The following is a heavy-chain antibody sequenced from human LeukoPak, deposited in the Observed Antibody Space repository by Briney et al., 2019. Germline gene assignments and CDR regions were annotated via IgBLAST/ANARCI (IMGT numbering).Heavy chain of an antibody. CDR3: ARWAAAVDY. CDR1: GFTFTNYA. CDR2: ISGSGDTT. Sequence: GGSLRLSCAASGFTFTNYAISWVRQAPGKGLEWVSGISGSGDTTYYADSVKGRFTISRDNSKNTLYLQMNSLRAEDTAVYYCARWAAAVDYWGQGTLVTVSS. D-gene: IGHD6-13*01. V-gene: IGHV3-23*01. J-gene: IGHJ4*02.